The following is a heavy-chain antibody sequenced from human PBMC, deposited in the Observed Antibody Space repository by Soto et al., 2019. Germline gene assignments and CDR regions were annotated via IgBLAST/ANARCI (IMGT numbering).Heavy chain of an antibody. Sequence: PGESLKISCKGSGYTFANYWIGWVRQMPGKGLEWMGIIYPGDSDTKYNPSFQGQVTISADKSITTTYLQWSSLKASDTAIYYCAASIFYYGMDVWGQGTTVTVSS. CDR3: AASIFYYGMDV. V-gene: IGHV5-51*01. CDR2: IYPGDSDT. J-gene: IGHJ6*02. CDR1: GYTFANYW.